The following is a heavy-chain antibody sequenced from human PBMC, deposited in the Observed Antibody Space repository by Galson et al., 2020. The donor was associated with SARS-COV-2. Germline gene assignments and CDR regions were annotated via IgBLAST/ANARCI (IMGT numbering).Heavy chain of an antibody. Sequence: SETLSLTCTVSGGSISSSSYYWGWIRQPPGKGLEWIGSIYYSGSTYYNPSLKSRVTISVDTSKNQFSLKLSSVTAADTAVYYCARRVTKPAAGTVDYWGQGTLVTVSS. CDR3: ARRVTKPAAGTVDY. J-gene: IGHJ4*02. CDR2: IYYSGST. CDR1: GGSISSSSYY. V-gene: IGHV4-39*01. D-gene: IGHD6-13*01.